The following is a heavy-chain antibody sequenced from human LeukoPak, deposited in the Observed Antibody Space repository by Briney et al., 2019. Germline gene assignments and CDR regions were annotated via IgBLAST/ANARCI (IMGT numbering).Heavy chain of an antibody. Sequence: PGGSLRLSCAASGFTFSSYSMNWVRQAPGKGLEWVSYISRSSSTIYYADSVKGRFTISTDNANNSVHLQMNSLRAEDTAVYYCARSLRNAFDIWGQGTMVTVSS. CDR3: ARSLRNAFDI. J-gene: IGHJ3*02. D-gene: IGHD3-3*01. CDR2: ISRSSSTI. V-gene: IGHV3-48*01. CDR1: GFTFSSYS.